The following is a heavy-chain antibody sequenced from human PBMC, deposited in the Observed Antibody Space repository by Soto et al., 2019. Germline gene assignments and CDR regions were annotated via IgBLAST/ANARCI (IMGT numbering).Heavy chain of an antibody. CDR3: ASTRYGDNVDY. V-gene: IGHV1-8*01. J-gene: IGHJ4*02. CDR1: GYTFTSYD. D-gene: IGHD4-17*01. Sequence: QVQLVQSGAEVKKPGASVKVSCKASGYTFTSYDINWVRQSTGQGLEWMGWMNPNSGNTGNAQKYPARVTMTRNTSISTAYMELRSLRSEDTAVYYCASTRYGDNVDYWGQGTLVTVSS. CDR2: MNPNSGNT.